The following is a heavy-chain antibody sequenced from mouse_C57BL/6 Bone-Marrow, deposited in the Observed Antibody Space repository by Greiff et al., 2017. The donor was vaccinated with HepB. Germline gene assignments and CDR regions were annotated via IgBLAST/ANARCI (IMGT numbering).Heavy chain of an antibody. Sequence: EVQLVESGAELVRPGASVKLSCTASGFNIKDDYMHWVKQRPEQGLEWIGWIDPENGDTEYASKFQGKATITADTSSNTAYLQLSSLTSEDTAVYYCNDYYGSSYWYFDVWGTGTTVTVSS. D-gene: IGHD1-1*01. CDR2: IDPENGDT. CDR3: NDYYGSSYWYFDV. CDR1: GFNIKDDY. J-gene: IGHJ1*03. V-gene: IGHV14-4*01.